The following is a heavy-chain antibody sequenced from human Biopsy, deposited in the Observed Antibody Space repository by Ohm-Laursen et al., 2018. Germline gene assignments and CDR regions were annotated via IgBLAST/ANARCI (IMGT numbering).Heavy chain of an antibody. Sequence: GTLSLTWAVSGGSISNNNYYWGWIRQPPGKGLEWIGSIFYRGSTHYKPSLKSRVNISVDTSKNQFSRMLTSVTAADTAVYYCARDYDTSGYYYVSWGQGTLVTVSS. CDR2: IFYRGST. D-gene: IGHD3-22*01. J-gene: IGHJ5*02. CDR3: ARDYDTSGYYYVS. V-gene: IGHV4-39*01. CDR1: GGSISNNNYY.